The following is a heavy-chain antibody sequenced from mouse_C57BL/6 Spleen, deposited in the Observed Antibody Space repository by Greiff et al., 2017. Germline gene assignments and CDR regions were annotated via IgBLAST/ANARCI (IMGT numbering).Heavy chain of an antibody. CDR1: GFTFSDYG. J-gene: IGHJ1*03. CDR2: ISSGSSTI. V-gene: IGHV5-17*01. D-gene: IGHD4-1*01. Sequence: EVKVVESGGGLVKPGGSLKLSCAASGFTFSDYGMHWVRQAPEKGLEWVAYISSGSSTIYYADTVKGRFTIYRDNAKNTLFLQMTSLRSEDTAMYYCARNWNWYFDVWGTGTTVTVAS. CDR3: ARNWNWYFDV.